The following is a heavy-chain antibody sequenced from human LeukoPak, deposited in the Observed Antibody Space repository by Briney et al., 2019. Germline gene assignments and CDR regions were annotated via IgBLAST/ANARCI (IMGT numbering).Heavy chain of an antibody. Sequence: GASVKVSCKASGGTFSSYAISWVRQAPGQGLEWMGGIIPIFGTANYAQKFQGRVTITADESTSTAYMELSSLRSEDTAVYYCASLGNQYSSSSKGYYFDYWGQGTLVTVSS. D-gene: IGHD6-6*01. V-gene: IGHV1-69*13. CDR3: ASLGNQYSSSSKGYYFDY. J-gene: IGHJ4*02. CDR1: GGTFSSYA. CDR2: IIPIFGTA.